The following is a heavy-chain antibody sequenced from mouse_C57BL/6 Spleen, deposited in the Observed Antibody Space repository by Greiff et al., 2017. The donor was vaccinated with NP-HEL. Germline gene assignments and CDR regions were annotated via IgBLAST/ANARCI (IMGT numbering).Heavy chain of an antibody. CDR1: GYAFSSYW. Sequence: QVQLQQSGAELVKPGASVKISCKASGYAFSSYWMNWVKQRPGKGLEWIGQIYPGDGDTNYNGKFKGKATLTADKSSSTAYMQLSSLTSEDSAVYFCANIYYGNYGRVYFDYWGQGTTLTVSS. CDR3: ANIYYGNYGRVYFDY. CDR2: IYPGDGDT. J-gene: IGHJ2*01. V-gene: IGHV1-80*01. D-gene: IGHD2-1*01.